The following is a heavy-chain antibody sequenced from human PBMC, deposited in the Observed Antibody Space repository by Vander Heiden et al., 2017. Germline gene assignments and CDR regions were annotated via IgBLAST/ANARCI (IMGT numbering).Heavy chain of an antibody. V-gene: IGHV4-39*01. Sequence: QLQLQESGPGLVTPSETLSLTCTVSGGSSSSSSYYWRWIRQPPGKGLEWIGSIYYSGSTYYNPSLKSRVTISVDTSKTQFSLKLSSVTAADTAVYYCARWSGELRCFDYWGQGTLVTVSS. CDR3: ARWSGELRCFDY. D-gene: IGHD1-26*01. CDR1: GGSSSSSSYY. CDR2: IYYSGST. J-gene: IGHJ4*02.